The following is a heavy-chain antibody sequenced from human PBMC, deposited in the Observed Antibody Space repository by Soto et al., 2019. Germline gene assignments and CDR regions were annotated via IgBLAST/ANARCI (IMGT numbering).Heavy chain of an antibody. CDR3: AKDFKVSGGHYGSLNYDYGMDV. CDR2: ISYAGILK. Sequence: GGSLRLSCAASGFTFSDFGMNWVRQAPGKGMEWAAIISYAGILKYYADSVQGRFNIARDTSKGALYLQMNSLRPEDTAVYYCAKDFKVSGGHYGSLNYDYGMDVWGQGATVTVSS. CDR1: GFTFSDFG. D-gene: IGHD3-10*01. J-gene: IGHJ6*02. V-gene: IGHV3-30*18.